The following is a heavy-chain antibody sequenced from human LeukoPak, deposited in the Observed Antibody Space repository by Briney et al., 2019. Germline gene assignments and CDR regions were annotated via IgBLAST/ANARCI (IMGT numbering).Heavy chain of an antibody. CDR3: ARDFGPHDY. CDR2: IKQDGSEK. CDR1: GFXFSSHW. V-gene: IGHV3-7*05. D-gene: IGHD3-10*01. Sequence: PGGSLRLSCAASGFXFSSHWISWVRQAPGKGLEWVANIKQDGSEKYYVDSVGGRFTISRDNAKNSLSLQMNSLRSEDTAVYFCARDFGPHDYWGQGTLVTVSS. J-gene: IGHJ4*02.